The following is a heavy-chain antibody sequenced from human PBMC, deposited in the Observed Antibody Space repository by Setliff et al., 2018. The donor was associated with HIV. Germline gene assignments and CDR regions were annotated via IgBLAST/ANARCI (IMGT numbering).Heavy chain of an antibody. CDR1: GGSIGSYY. CDR3: ARATYDYVWGSYRLNADGFDP. J-gene: IGHJ5*02. CDR2: IYTSGST. Sequence: SETLSLTCIVSGGSIGSYYWSWIRQPAGKGLEWIGHIYTSGSTNYNPSPKSRVTMSVDTSKNQFSLKLSSVTAADTAVYYCARATYDYVWGSYRLNADGFDPWGQGTPVTVSS. D-gene: IGHD3-16*02. V-gene: IGHV4-4*07.